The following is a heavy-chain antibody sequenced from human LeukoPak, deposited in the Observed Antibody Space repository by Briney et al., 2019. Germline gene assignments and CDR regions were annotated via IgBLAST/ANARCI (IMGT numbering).Heavy chain of an antibody. Sequence: GGSLRLSCAASGFTFSSYGMHWVRQAPGKGLEWVGIISYDRSKTYYADPVKGRFTISRDNAKNKLYLQMNSLRAEDTAVYYCAKVRYYYDSSGYPDYWGQGTLVTVSS. CDR3: AKVRYYYDSSGYPDY. CDR1: GFTFSSYG. D-gene: IGHD3-22*01. J-gene: IGHJ4*02. CDR2: ISYDRSKT. V-gene: IGHV3-30*19.